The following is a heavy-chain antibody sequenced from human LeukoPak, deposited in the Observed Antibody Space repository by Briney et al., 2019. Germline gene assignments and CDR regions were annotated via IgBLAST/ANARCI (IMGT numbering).Heavy chain of an antibody. CDR3: ASHHSGASPSDAFDI. V-gene: IGHV4-34*01. Sequence: PSETLSLTCAVYGGSFSGYYWSWIRQPPGKGLEWIGEINHSGSTYYNPSLRSRVTISVDTSKNQFSLKLSSVTAADTAVYYCASHHSGASPSDAFDIWGHGTMVTVSS. D-gene: IGHD5-12*01. J-gene: IGHJ3*02. CDR1: GGSFSGYY. CDR2: INHSGST.